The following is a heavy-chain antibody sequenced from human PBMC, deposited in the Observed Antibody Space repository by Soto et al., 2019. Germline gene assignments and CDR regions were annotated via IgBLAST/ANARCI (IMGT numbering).Heavy chain of an antibody. CDR3: AAITHDSSGYYRLFDY. CDR1: GFTFTSSA. J-gene: IGHJ4*02. D-gene: IGHD3-22*01. V-gene: IGHV1-58*01. Sequence: RASVKVSCKASGFTFTSSAVQWVRQARGQRLEWIGWIVVGSGNTNYAQKFQERVTITRDMSTSTAYMELSSLRSEDTAVYYCAAITHDSSGYYRLFDYWGQGTLVTVSS. CDR2: IVVGSGNT.